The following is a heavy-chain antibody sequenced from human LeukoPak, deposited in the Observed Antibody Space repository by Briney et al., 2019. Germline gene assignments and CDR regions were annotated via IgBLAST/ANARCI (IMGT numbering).Heavy chain of an antibody. V-gene: IGHV3-7*01. CDR3: ARKGLPDH. CDR2: IKQDGSII. J-gene: IGHJ4*02. CDR1: GFTFSDYW. Sequence: GGSLRLSCAASGFTFSDYWMTWVCQAPGKGLEWVANIKQDGSIIWYVDSVKGRFTISRDNSKNSLYLQMNSLRTDDTAVYYCARKGLPDHWGQGTLVTVSS.